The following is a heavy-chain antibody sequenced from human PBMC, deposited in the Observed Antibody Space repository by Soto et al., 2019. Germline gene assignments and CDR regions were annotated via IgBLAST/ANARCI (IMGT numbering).Heavy chain of an antibody. V-gene: IGHV4-34*01. CDR1: GGSFSGYY. D-gene: IGHD5-12*01. CDR2: INYSGST. J-gene: IGHJ5*02. Sequence: PSETLSLTCAVYGGSFSGYYWSWIRQPPGKGLEWIGEINYSGSTNYNPSLKSRVTISVDTSKNQFSLKLSSVTAADTAVYYCARGGFVDIVATIEDWFDPWGQGTLVTVSS. CDR3: ARGGFVDIVATIEDWFDP.